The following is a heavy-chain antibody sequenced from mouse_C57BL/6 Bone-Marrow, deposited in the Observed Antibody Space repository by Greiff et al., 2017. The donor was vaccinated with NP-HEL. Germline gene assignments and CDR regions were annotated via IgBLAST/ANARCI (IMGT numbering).Heavy chain of an antibody. J-gene: IGHJ3*01. CDR3: ARRGRGILAY. CDR2: INPGSGGT. Sequence: VQLQQSGAELVRPGTSVKVSCKASGYAFTNYLIEWVKQRPGQGLEWIGVINPGSGGTNYNEKFKGKATLTADKSSSTAYMQLSSLTSEDSAVYFCARRGRGILAYWGQGTLVTVSA. V-gene: IGHV1-54*01. CDR1: GYAFTNYL.